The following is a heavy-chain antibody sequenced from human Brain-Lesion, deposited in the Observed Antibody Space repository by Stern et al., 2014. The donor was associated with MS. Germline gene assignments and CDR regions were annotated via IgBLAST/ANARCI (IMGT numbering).Heavy chain of an antibody. CDR2: FDPEDGET. Sequence: DQLVESGAEVKKPGASVKVSCKVSGYTLTDLSMHWVRQAPRKGLEWMGGFDPEDGETIYAQKFQGRVTMTEDTSTGTAYMELSSLRSEDTAMYSCATLSPGAGGYYYRHFDYWGQGTLVTVSS. J-gene: IGHJ4*02. CDR1: GYTLTDLS. CDR3: ATLSPGAGGYYYRHFDY. D-gene: IGHD1-26*01. V-gene: IGHV1-24*01.